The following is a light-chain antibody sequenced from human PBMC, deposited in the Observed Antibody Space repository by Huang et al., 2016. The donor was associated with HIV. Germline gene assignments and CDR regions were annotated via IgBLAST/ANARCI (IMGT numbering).Light chain of an antibody. V-gene: IGKV4-1*01. CDR2: WAS. J-gene: IGKJ1*01. Sequence: DIVMTQSPDSLAVSLGGRATINGKSSESVLHNANNKNDVAWYQQKPGQPPKVRIYWASTRESGVPDRFSGSGSGTDFTLTISSLQAEDVAVYYCQQYYSIPRTFGQGTKVEIK. CDR3: QQYYSIPRT. CDR1: ESVLHNANNKND.